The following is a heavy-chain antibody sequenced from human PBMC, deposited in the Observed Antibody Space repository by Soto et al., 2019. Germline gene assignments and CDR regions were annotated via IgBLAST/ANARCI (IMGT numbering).Heavy chain of an antibody. Sequence: SETLSLTCTVSGGSISSSSYYWGWIRQPPGKGLEWIGSIYYSGSTYYNPSLKSRVTISVDTSKNQFSLKLSSVTAADTAVYYCARKTWTSVTPYFDYWGQGTLVTVSS. CDR3: ARKTWTSVTPYFDY. CDR1: GGSISSSSYY. CDR2: IYYSGST. J-gene: IGHJ4*02. V-gene: IGHV4-39*01. D-gene: IGHD4-17*01.